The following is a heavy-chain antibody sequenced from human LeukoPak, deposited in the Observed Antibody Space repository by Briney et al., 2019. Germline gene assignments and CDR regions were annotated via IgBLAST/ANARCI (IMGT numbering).Heavy chain of an antibody. D-gene: IGHD3-22*01. CDR1: GSGFTFSSSG. J-gene: IGHJ4*02. Sequence: GRSLRLSCAASGSGFTFSSSGMHWVRQAPGKGLEWVALIWSDGSNKYYAGSVKGRFTISRDNSNNTLYLQVNSLRAEDTALYYCASTGRGYYDSIDYWGQGTLVTVSS. V-gene: IGHV3-33*08. CDR2: IWSDGSNK. CDR3: ASTGRGYYDSIDY.